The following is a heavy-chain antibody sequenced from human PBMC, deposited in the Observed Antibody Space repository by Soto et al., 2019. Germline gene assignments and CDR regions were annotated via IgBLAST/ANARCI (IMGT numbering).Heavy chain of an antibody. CDR1: GYTFTSYA. J-gene: IGHJ4*02. D-gene: IGHD3-22*01. CDR3: ARGLIYDSSGYYFDY. Sequence: GASVKVSCKACGYTFTSYAMHWVRQAPGQRLEWMGWINAGNGNTKYSQKFQGRVTMTRDTSTSTVHMELSSLRSEDTAVYYCARGLIYDSSGYYFDYWGQGTLVTVSS. CDR2: INAGNGNT. V-gene: IGHV1-3*01.